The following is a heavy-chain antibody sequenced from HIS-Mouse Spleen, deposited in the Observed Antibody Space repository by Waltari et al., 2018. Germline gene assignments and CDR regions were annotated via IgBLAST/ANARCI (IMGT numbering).Heavy chain of an antibody. V-gene: IGHV4-4*07. J-gene: IGHJ3*02. Sequence: QVQLQESGPGLVKPSETLSLTCTVSGGSISSYYWSWNRHPAGKGLECIGRIYTSGSTNYNPSLKSRVTMSVDTSKNQFSLKLSSVTAADTAVYYCARDFHDFWSGYYGGDKKHDAFDIWGQGTMVTVSS. CDR3: ARDFHDFWSGYYGGDKKHDAFDI. D-gene: IGHD3-3*01. CDR1: GGSISSYY. CDR2: IYTSGST.